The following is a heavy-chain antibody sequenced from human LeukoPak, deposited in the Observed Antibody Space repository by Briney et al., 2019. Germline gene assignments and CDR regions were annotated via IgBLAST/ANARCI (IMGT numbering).Heavy chain of an antibody. CDR2: IIPIFGTA. J-gene: IGHJ4*02. D-gene: IGHD3-10*01. CDR1: GGTFSSYA. Sequence: SVKVSFKASGGTFSSYAISWVRQAPGQELEWMGGIIPIFGTANYAQKFQGRVTITADESTSTAYMELSSLRSEDTAVYYCARGDYYGSGSYPPPYWGQGTLVTVSS. V-gene: IGHV1-69*13. CDR3: ARGDYYGSGSYPPPY.